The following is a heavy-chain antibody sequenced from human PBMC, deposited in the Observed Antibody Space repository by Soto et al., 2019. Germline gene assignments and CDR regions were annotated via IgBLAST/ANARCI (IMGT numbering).Heavy chain of an antibody. V-gene: IGHV3-23*01. Sequence: EVQLLESGGGLVQPGGSLRLSCAASGFTFSSYAMSWVHQAPGKGLEWVSAISGRGGSTYYADSVKGRFTISRDNSKNTLYLQMNSLRAEDTAVYYCAKALGFGESGYYYGMDVWGQGTTVTVSS. CDR3: AKALGFGESGYYYGMDV. J-gene: IGHJ6*02. CDR2: ISGRGGST. CDR1: GFTFSSYA. D-gene: IGHD3-10*01.